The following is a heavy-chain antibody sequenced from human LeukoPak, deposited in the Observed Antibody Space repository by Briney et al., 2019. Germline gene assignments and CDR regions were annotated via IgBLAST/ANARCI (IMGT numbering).Heavy chain of an antibody. D-gene: IGHD6-13*01. CDR1: GFTFSTYA. CDR2: IRGSGDST. CDR3: AKATPIAAAGYFDF. Sequence: GGSLRLSCAASGFTFSTYAMSWVRQAPGKGLEWVSAIRGSGDSTYYANSVKGRFTISRDNSKNALYLQMNSLRAEDTAIYYCAKATPIAAAGYFDFWGQGTLVTVSS. J-gene: IGHJ4*02. V-gene: IGHV3-23*01.